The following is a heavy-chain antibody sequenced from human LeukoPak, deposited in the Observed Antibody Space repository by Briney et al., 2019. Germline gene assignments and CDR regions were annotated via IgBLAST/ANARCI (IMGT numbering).Heavy chain of an antibody. J-gene: IGHJ4*02. V-gene: IGHV3-48*02. CDR3: ARDERAGSGWYFVY. CDR1: GFSFSSYS. Sequence: GGSLRLSCAASGFSFSSYSMNWVRQAPGKGLEWVSYISYSSSTIYYADSVKGRFTISRDNAKNSLYLQMNSLRDEDTVVYYCARDERAGSGWYFVYWGQGTLVTVSS. CDR2: ISYSSSTI. D-gene: IGHD6-19*01.